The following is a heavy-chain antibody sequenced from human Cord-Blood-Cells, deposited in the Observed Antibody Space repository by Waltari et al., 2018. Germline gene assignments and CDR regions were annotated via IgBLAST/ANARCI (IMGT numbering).Heavy chain of an antibody. Sequence: QVQLQQWGAGLLKPSETLSLTCAVYGGSFSGYYWSWIRPPPGKGLEWIGEINHSGSTNYNPSLKSRVTISVDTSKNQFSLKLSSVTAAYTAVYYCARRGGGCTGGVCYTYFDYWGQGTLVTVSS. CDR1: GGSFSGYY. D-gene: IGHD2-8*02. CDR3: ARRGGGCTGGVCYTYFDY. CDR2: INHSGST. J-gene: IGHJ4*02. V-gene: IGHV4-34*01.